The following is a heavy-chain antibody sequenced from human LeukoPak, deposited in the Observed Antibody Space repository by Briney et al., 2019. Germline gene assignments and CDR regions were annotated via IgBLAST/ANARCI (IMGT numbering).Heavy chain of an antibody. D-gene: IGHD6-19*01. CDR2: IKQDGSEK. Sequence: GGSLRLSCAASGFTFSSYSMNWVRQAPGKGLEWVANIKQDGSEKYYVDSMKGRFTISRDNAKNSLYLQMNSLRAEDTAVYYCAGAVAGGDAFDIWGQGTMVTVSS. J-gene: IGHJ3*02. V-gene: IGHV3-7*01. CDR1: GFTFSSYS. CDR3: AGAVAGGDAFDI.